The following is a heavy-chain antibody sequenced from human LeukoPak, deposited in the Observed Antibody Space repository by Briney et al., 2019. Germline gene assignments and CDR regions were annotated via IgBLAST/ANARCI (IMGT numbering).Heavy chain of an antibody. CDR2: INHSGST. CDR3: ARARAVAGLDY. V-gene: IGHV4-34*01. D-gene: IGHD6-19*01. CDR1: GGSFSDYY. J-gene: IGHJ4*02. Sequence: SETLSLTCAVYGGSFSDYYWSWIRQPPGKGLEWIGEINHSGSTNYNPSLKSRVTISVDTSKNQFSLKLSSVTAADTAVYYCARARAVAGLDYWGQGTLVTVSS.